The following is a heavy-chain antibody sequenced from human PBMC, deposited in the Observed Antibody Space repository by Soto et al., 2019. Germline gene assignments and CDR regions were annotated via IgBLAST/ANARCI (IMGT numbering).Heavy chain of an antibody. CDR2: INHSGST. V-gene: IGHV4-34*01. D-gene: IGHD5-18*01. CDR3: ARGDTAMVPPFDY. CDR1: GGSFSGYY. J-gene: IGHJ4*02. Sequence: PSETLSLTCAVYGGSFSGYYWSWIRQPPGKGLEWIGEINHSGSTNYNPSLKSRVTISVDTSKNQFSLKLSSVTAADTAVYYCARGDTAMVPPFDYWGQGTLVTVS.